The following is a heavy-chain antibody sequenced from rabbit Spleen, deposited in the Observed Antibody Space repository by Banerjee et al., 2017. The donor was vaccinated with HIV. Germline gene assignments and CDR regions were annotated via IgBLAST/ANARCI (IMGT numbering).Heavy chain of an antibody. CDR2: IYAAGSGST. D-gene: IGHD1-1*01. Sequence: QEQLEESGGGLVKPEGSLTLTCTASGFSFSSSYWICWVRQAPGKGLEWIACIYAAGSGSTYYASWAIGRFTISITSSTTVTLQMTSLTAADTAAYFCARGHSDITSYAFTLWGPGTLVTVS. J-gene: IGHJ4*01. CDR1: GFSFSSSYW. CDR3: ARGHSDITSYAFTL. V-gene: IGHV1S45*01.